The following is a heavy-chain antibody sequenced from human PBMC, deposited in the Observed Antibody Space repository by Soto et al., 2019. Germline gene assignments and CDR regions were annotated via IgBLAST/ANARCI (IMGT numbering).Heavy chain of an antibody. CDR1: GGTFSSYT. CDR3: ARDPSLVRGVLINHDAFDI. J-gene: IGHJ3*02. V-gene: IGHV1-69*04. D-gene: IGHD3-10*01. Sequence: SVKVSCKASGGTFSSYTMSWVRQAPGQGLEWMGRIIPILGIANYAQKFQGRVTITADKSTSTAYMELSSLRSEDTAVYYCARDPSLVRGVLINHDAFDIWGQGTMVTVSS. CDR2: IIPILGIA.